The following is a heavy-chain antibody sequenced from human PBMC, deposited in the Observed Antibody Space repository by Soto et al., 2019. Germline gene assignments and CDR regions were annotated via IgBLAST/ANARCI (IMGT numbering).Heavy chain of an antibody. CDR1: GFTFSTYG. J-gene: IGHJ4*02. CDR3: AKIVLGDY. CDR2: ISGNGVST. Sequence: EVQLLESGGGLVQPGGSLRLSCAASGFTFSTYGMSWVRQAPGKGLEWLSLISGNGVSTYYAYSVKGRFTISRYNSKNTLYLQMNSPRAEDSAVYYCAKIVLGDYWGQGALVTVSS. D-gene: IGHD2-8*01. V-gene: IGHV3-23*01.